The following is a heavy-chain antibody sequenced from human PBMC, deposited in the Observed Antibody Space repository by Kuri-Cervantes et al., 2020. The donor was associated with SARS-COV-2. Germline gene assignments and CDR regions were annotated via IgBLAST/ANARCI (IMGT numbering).Heavy chain of an antibody. J-gene: IGHJ4*02. D-gene: IGHD1-20*01. V-gene: IGHV3-30*19. CDR2: ISNDGRNT. CDR1: EFNFRYYG. Sequence: GGSLTLSCVASEFNFRYYGMYWVRQAPGKGLEWVEIISNDGRNTKFADSVKGQFTISRDNSKYVVYLQMNRLRIEATAEYFCARDPWRADITGCKRPFDYWGQGTLVTVSS. CDR3: ARDPWRADITGCKRPFDY.